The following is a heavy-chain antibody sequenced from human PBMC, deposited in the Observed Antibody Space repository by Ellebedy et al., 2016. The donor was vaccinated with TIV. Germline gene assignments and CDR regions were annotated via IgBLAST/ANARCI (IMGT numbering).Heavy chain of an antibody. D-gene: IGHD1-7*01. Sequence: AASVKVSCKASGYTFTSYDINWVRQATGQGLEWMGWMNPNSGNTGYAQKFLGRVTLTRNTSISTAYMELSSLRSEDTAVYYCARVVGGIGGIPGTTTIDYYNGLDVWGQGTTVTVSS. V-gene: IGHV1-8*01. CDR3: ARVVGGIGGIPGTTTIDYYNGLDV. CDR2: MNPNSGNT. J-gene: IGHJ6*02. CDR1: GYTFTSYD.